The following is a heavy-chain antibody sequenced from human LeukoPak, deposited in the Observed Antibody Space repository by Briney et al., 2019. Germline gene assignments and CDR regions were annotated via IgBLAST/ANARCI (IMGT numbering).Heavy chain of an antibody. CDR1: GFTFSSYA. CDR2: ISGSGGST. D-gene: IGHD3-10*01. CDR3: ALMFRGVII. Sequence: GGSLRLSCTTSGFTFSSYAMSWVRQAPGKGLEWVSAISGSGGSTYYADSVKGRLTISRDNSKNTVFLQMNSLRAEDRAVYYCALMFRGVIIWGQGTLVTVSS. J-gene: IGHJ4*02. V-gene: IGHV3-23*01.